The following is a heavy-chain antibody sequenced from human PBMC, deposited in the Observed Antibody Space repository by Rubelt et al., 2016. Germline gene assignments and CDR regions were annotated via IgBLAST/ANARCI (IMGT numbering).Heavy chain of an antibody. CDR3: VRGELRNSCDQ. D-gene: IGHD3-16*01. V-gene: IGHV3-21*04. CDR1: GFTFNTYW. Sequence: EVQLVESGGALVQPGGSLRLSCEASGFTFNTYWMHWVRQVPGKGLEWVSSISSSGSYIYYADSVKGRFTISRDNVRNSLYLQMTRLRAGDTAVYYCVRGELRNSCDQWGQGTLVTASS. J-gene: IGHJ4*02. CDR2: ISSSGSYI.